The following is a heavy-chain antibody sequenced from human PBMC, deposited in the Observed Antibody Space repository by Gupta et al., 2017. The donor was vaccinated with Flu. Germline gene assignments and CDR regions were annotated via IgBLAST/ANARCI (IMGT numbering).Heavy chain of an antibody. Sequence: QITLKESGPAFVKPTQTLTLTCTFSGCSLTSRGVGVGWIRQPPGKAPEWLAIIYWNDDTRFNPSLKRRLTITKDTSENQVVLTMTSMGSEDTATYTCARVPAHFDSNNDILFGDWYDPWGQGTLVTVSS. CDR3: ARVPAHFDSNNDILFGDWYDP. D-gene: IGHD3-10*02. CDR2: IYWNDDT. V-gene: IGHV2-5*01. J-gene: IGHJ5*02. CDR1: GCSLTSRGVG.